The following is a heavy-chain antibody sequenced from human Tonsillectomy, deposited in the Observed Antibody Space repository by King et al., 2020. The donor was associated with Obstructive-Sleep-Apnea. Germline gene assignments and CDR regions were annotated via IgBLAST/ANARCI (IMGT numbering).Heavy chain of an antibody. CDR2: RNPNSGNA. D-gene: IGHD2-2*01. Sequence: VQLVESGAKVKRPGASVKVSCKASGYTFTSHDINWVRQATGQGLEWMGWRNPNSGNAGFAQKFQGRVTMTRDTSIRTADMELSGLRSEDTAVYYCARVLGYCSSTSWGGVDYWGQGTLVTVSS. V-gene: IGHV1-8*01. CDR1: GYTFTSHD. J-gene: IGHJ4*02. CDR3: ARVLGYCSSTSWGGVDY.